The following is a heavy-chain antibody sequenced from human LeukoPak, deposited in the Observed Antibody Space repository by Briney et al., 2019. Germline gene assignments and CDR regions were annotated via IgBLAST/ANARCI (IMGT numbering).Heavy chain of an antibody. Sequence: SETLSLTCAVYGGPFSGYYWSWIRQPPGKGLERIGEINHSGSTNYNPSLKSRVTISVDTSKNQFSLKLTSVTAADTAMYYCARITRITMVRGQWGQNWFDPWGQGTLVTVSS. V-gene: IGHV4-34*01. J-gene: IGHJ5*02. CDR1: GGPFSGYY. D-gene: IGHD3-10*01. CDR2: INHSGST. CDR3: ARITRITMVRGQWGQNWFDP.